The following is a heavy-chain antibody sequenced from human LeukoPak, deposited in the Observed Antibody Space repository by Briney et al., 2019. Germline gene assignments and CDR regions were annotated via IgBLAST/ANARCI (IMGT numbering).Heavy chain of an antibody. CDR3: ARDPRGPTTYDSSARDSLDY. V-gene: IGHV3-30*03. Sequence: GRSLRLSCAASGFTFSSYSMHWVRQAPGKGLEWLAVILYDGSMQYYAESMKGRLTISRDNSRNTVYMQTSSLRTEDTAVYYCARDPRGPTTYDSSARDSLDYWGQGTLVTVSS. CDR2: ILYDGSMQ. J-gene: IGHJ4*02. D-gene: IGHD3-22*01. CDR1: GFTFSSYS.